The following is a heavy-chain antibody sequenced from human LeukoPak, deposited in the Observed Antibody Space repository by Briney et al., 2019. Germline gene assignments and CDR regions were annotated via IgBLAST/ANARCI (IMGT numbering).Heavy chain of an antibody. J-gene: IGHJ6*03. CDR2: IYYSGST. D-gene: IGHD5-12*01. CDR1: GGSISSSSYY. CDR3: ARRGMATIRLELFNYYYYMDV. Sequence: SETLSLTCTVSGGSISSSSYYWGWIRQPPGKGLEWIGSIYYSGSTYYNPSLKSRVTISVDTSKNQFSLKLSSVTAADTAVYYCARRGMATIRLELFNYYYYMDVWGKGTTVTISS. V-gene: IGHV4-39*07.